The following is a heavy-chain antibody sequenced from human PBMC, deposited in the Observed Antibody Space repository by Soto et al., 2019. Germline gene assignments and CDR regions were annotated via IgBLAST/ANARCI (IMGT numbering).Heavy chain of an antibody. D-gene: IGHD4-17*01. CDR3: AKDPINLHYGDYESSAPVY. V-gene: IGHV3-23*01. CDR1: GFTFSSYA. Sequence: PGGSLRLSCAASGFTFSSYAMSWVRQAPGKGLEWVSAISGSGGSTYYADSVKGRFTISRDNSKNTLYLQMNSLRAEDTAVYYCAKDPINLHYGDYESSAPVYWGQGTLVTVSS. CDR2: ISGSGGST. J-gene: IGHJ4*02.